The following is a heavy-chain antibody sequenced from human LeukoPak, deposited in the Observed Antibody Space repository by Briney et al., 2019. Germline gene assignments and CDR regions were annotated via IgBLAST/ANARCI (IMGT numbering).Heavy chain of an antibody. CDR2: IYYSGST. CDR3: AQSSAAGTPFDY. CDR1: GGSISSYY. D-gene: IGHD6-13*01. Sequence: SETLSLTCTVSGGSISSYYWSWIRQPPGKGLEWIGYIYYSGSTNYNPSLKSRVTISVDTSKNQFSLKLSSVTAADTAVYYCAQSSAAGTPFDYWGQGTLVTVSS. J-gene: IGHJ4*02. V-gene: IGHV4-59*08.